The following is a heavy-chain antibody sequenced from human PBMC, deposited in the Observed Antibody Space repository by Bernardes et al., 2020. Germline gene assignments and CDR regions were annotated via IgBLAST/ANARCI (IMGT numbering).Heavy chain of an antibody. Sequence: GGSLRLSCAASGFTFLNYWMTWVRQAPGKGLEWVANIKQDGSEKFYVDSVKGRFTISRDNAQTSLYLQMNSLRAEDTAVYYCVREKSTFEHWGQGTLVTVSS. CDR3: VREKSTFEH. CDR2: IKQDGSEK. CDR1: GFTFLNYW. V-gene: IGHV3-7*01. D-gene: IGHD4-4*01. J-gene: IGHJ4*02.